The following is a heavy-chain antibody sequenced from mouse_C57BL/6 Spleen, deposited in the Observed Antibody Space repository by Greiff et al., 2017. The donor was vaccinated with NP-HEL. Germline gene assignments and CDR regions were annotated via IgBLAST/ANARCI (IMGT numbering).Heavy chain of an antibody. Sequence: EVQLVESGGDLVKPGGSLKLSCAASGFTFSSYGMSWVRQTPDKRLEWVATISSGGSYTYYPDSVKGRFTISRDTAKNTLYLQMSSLKSEDTAMYYCASPYYDSSSSYAMDYWGQGTSVTVSS. CDR2: ISSGGSYT. D-gene: IGHD1-1*01. CDR1: GFTFSSYG. J-gene: IGHJ4*01. CDR3: ASPYYDSSSSYAMDY. V-gene: IGHV5-6*01.